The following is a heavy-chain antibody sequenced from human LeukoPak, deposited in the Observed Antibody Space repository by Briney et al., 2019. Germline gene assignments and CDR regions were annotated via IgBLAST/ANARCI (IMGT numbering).Heavy chain of an antibody. CDR1: GGSISSFY. J-gene: IGHJ4*02. CDR2: IYYSGST. V-gene: IGHV4-59*01. Sequence: SETLSLTCTVSGGSISSFYWSWIRQPPGKGLEWIGYIYYSGSTNYNTSLKSRVTMSVDTSKNQFSLKLSSVTAADTAVYYCASGSIVGVLWGWGQGTLVTVSS. D-gene: IGHD1-26*01. CDR3: ASGSIVGVLWG.